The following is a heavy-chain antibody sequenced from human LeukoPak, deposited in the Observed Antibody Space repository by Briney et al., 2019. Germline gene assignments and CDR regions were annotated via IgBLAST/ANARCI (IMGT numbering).Heavy chain of an antibody. CDR3: ARDPVDIVATLDY. J-gene: IGHJ4*02. CDR2: ISSSSSYI. V-gene: IGHV3-21*01. CDR1: AFTFTSSS. Sequence: GGYLSLYCAASAFTFTSSSMNWVRQAPGNGLEWLTSISSSSSYIYYADSVNGRFTISRANAKNSLYLQMNSLRAEDTAVYYCARDPVDIVATLDYWGQGTLVTASS. D-gene: IGHD5-12*01.